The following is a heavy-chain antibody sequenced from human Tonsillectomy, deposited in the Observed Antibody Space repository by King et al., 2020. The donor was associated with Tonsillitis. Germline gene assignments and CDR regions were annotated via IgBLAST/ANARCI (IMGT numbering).Heavy chain of an antibody. Sequence: QLVQSGGGVVQPGRSLRLSCAASGFTFSNYGMHWVRQAPGKGLEWVAVISYDGSNKYYADSVKGRFTISRDNSKNTLYLQMNSLRADDTAVYYCAKSARIRIAAAGVHFDYWGQGTLVTVSS. V-gene: IGHV3-30*18. J-gene: IGHJ4*02. CDR1: GFTFSNYG. CDR3: AKSARIRIAAAGVHFDY. CDR2: ISYDGSNK. D-gene: IGHD6-13*01.